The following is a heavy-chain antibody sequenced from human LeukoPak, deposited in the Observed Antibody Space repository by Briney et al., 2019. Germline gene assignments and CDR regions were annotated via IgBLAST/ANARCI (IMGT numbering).Heavy chain of an antibody. D-gene: IGHD4-17*01. Sequence: GGSLRLSCAASGFTFSTYWMSWVRQAPGKGLEWVANIKQDGSQKYYVDSVKGRFTISRDNAKSSLYLQMNSLRVEDTAVYYCVREEYGDHLWWWGQGAPVTVSS. J-gene: IGHJ4*02. CDR2: IKQDGSQK. CDR1: GFTFSTYW. V-gene: IGHV3-7*01. CDR3: VREEYGDHLWW.